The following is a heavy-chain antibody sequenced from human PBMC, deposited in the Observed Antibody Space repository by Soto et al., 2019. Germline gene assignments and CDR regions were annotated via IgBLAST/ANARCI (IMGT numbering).Heavy chain of an antibody. CDR3: AILTVSGYDHGYFAY. J-gene: IGHJ4*02. V-gene: IGHV4-59*08. CDR1: GGSISSYY. D-gene: IGHD5-12*01. CDR2: IYYSGST. Sequence: PSETLSLTCTVSGGSISSYYWSWIRQPPGKGLEWIGYIYYSGSTNYNPSLKSRVTISVDTSKNQFSLKLSSVTAADTAVYYCAILTVSGYDHGYFAYWGQGTLVTVSS.